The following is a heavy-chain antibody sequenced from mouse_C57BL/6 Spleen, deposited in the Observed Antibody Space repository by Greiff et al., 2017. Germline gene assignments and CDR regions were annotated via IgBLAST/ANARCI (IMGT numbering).Heavy chain of an antibody. CDR1: GYTFTTYP. J-gene: IGHJ4*01. D-gene: IGHD1-1*01. V-gene: IGHV1-47*01. CDR3: AIYYYGSSYDYYAMDY. Sequence: VQLQQSGAELVKPGASVKISCKASGYTFTTYPIEWMKQNHGKSLEWIGNFHPYNDDTKYNEKFKGKATLTVEKSSSTVYLELSRLTSDDSAVYYCAIYYYGSSYDYYAMDYWGQGTSVTVSS. CDR2: FHPYNDDT.